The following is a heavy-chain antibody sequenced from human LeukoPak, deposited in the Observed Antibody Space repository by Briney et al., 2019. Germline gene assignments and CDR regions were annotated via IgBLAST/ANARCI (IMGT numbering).Heavy chain of an antibody. CDR2: VYYSGST. CDR1: GGSISSGDYY. Sequence: PSETLSLTCTVSGGSISSGDYYWSWIRQPPGKGLGWIGYVYYSGSTYYNPSLKSRLTISVDTSENQFSLKLSSVTAADTAVYYCARGREDGFDIWGQGTMVTVSS. V-gene: IGHV4-30-4*08. CDR3: ARGREDGFDI. J-gene: IGHJ3*02.